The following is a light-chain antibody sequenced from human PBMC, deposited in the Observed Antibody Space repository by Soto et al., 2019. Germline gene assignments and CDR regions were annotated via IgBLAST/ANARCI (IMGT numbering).Light chain of an antibody. J-gene: IGKJ5*01. Sequence: EIVLTQSPGTLSLSPGKRATLSCRASQSVGSSLAWYQQKPGQAPRLLIYGASSRATGIPDRFSGGGSGTDFSLTISRLDPEDFAVYYCQQYSSSPITFGQGTRLEIK. CDR2: GAS. V-gene: IGKV3-20*01. CDR3: QQYSSSPIT. CDR1: QSVGSS.